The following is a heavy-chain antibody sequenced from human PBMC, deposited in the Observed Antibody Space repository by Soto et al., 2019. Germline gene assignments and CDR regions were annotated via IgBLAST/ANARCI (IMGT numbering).Heavy chain of an antibody. D-gene: IGHD3-3*01. CDR3: AIVVYDFWSGYYRGYYYYMDV. Sequence: PSETLSLTCTVSGGSISSYYWSWIRQPPGKGLEWIGYIYYSGSTNYNPSLKSRVTISVDTSKNQFSMKLSSVTAADTAVYYCAIVVYDFWSGYYRGYYYYMDVWGKGTTVTVSS. J-gene: IGHJ6*03. CDR2: IYYSGST. CDR1: GGSISSYY. V-gene: IGHV4-59*01.